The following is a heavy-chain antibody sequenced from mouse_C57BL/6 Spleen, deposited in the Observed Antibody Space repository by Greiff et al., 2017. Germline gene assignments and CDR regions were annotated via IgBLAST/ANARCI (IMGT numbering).Heavy chain of an antibody. V-gene: IGHV1-80*01. CDR2: IYPGDGDT. CDR1: GYAFSSYW. D-gene: IGHD2-3*01. J-gene: IGHJ3*01. CDR3: ARQIYDGYFFAY. Sequence: QVQLQQSGAELVKPGASVKISCKASGYAFSSYWMNWVKQRPGKGLEWIGQIYPGDGDTNYNGKFKGKATLTADKSSSTAYMQLSSLTSEDSAVYFCARQIYDGYFFAYWGQGTLVTVSA.